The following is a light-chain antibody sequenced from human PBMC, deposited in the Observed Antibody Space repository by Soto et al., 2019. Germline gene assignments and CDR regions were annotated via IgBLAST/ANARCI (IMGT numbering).Light chain of an antibody. Sequence: QPVLTQPPSASGTPGQRVTISCSGSSSNIGNFYVYWYQQLPGTAPKLLIYKNNQRPLGVPDRFSGSKSGTSASLAISGLRSEDEADYYYAAWDDSLSGPGVFGGGTQLTVL. CDR1: SSNIGNFY. J-gene: IGLJ7*01. CDR2: KNN. CDR3: AAWDDSLSGPGV. V-gene: IGLV1-47*01.